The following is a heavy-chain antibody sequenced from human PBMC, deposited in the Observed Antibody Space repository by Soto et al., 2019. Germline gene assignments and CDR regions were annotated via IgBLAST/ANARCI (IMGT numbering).Heavy chain of an antibody. CDR1: GGTFSSYA. CDR2: IIPIFGTA. CDR3: ARGGNYGEHEIWYFDL. J-gene: IGHJ2*01. V-gene: IGHV1-69*01. D-gene: IGHD4-17*01. Sequence: QVQLVQSGAEVKKPGSSVKVSCKASGGTFSSYAISWVRQAPGQGLEWMGGIIPIFGTANYAQKFQGSVTITADESTSTAYMELSSLRSEDTAVYYCARGGNYGEHEIWYFDLWGRGTLVTVSS.